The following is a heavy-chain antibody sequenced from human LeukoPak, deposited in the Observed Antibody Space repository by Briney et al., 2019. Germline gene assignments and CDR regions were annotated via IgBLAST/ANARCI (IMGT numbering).Heavy chain of an antibody. D-gene: IGHD3-16*02. CDR1: GGSFSGYY. CDR3: ARAWGVWGSYRYPSDY. J-gene: IGHJ4*02. Sequence: SETLSLTCAVYGGSFSGYYWSWIRQPPGKGLEWIGAINHSGSTNYNPSLKSRVTISVDTSKNQFSLKLSSVTAADTAVYYCARAWGVWGSYRYPSDYWGQGTLVTVSS. V-gene: IGHV4-34*01. CDR2: INHSGST.